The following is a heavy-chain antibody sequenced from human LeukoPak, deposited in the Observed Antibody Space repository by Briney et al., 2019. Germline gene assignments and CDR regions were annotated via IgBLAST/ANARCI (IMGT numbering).Heavy chain of an antibody. J-gene: IGHJ5*02. CDR1: GYSISSGYY. CDR2: IYHSGST. V-gene: IGHV4-38-2*02. Sequence: SETLSLTCTVSGYSISSGYYWGWIRQPPGKGLEWIGSIYHSGSTYYNPSLKSRVTISVDTSKNQFSLKLSSVTAADTAVYYCARDAFGLAAAGIGWSDPWGQGTLVTVSS. D-gene: IGHD6-13*01. CDR3: ARDAFGLAAAGIGWSDP.